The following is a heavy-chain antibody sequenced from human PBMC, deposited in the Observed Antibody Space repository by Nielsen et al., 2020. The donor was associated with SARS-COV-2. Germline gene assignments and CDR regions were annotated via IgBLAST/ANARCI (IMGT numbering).Heavy chain of an antibody. D-gene: IGHD6-19*01. V-gene: IGHV1-3*01. CDR1: GYTFTSFA. Sequence: ASVKVSCKTSGYTFTSFAIHWVRQTHGQSLEWMGWINAGNGNTKYSQKFQGRVTMTRYTSANTAYMELSSLSSEDTAVYYCARITPSSGWDYWGQGTLVTVSS. CDR3: ARITPSSGWDY. J-gene: IGHJ4*02. CDR2: INAGNGNT.